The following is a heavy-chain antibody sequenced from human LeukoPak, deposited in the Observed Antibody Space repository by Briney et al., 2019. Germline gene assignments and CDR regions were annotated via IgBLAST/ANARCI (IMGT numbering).Heavy chain of an antibody. V-gene: IGHV1-2*02. D-gene: IGHD2-8*01. CDR2: INPNSGGT. CDR1: GYTFTGYY. CDR3: ARDGYCTNGVCYQTFDP. J-gene: IGHJ5*02. Sequence: ASVKVSCKASGYTFTGYYMHWVRQAPGQGLEWMGWINPNSGGTNYAQKFQGRVTMTRDTSIRTAYMDLTSLTSDDTAVYYCARDGYCTNGVCYQTFDPWGQGTLVTVSS.